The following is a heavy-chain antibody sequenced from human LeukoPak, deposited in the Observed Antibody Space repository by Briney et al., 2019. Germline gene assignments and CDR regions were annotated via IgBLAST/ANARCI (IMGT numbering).Heavy chain of an antibody. CDR1: GYTLTELS. J-gene: IGHJ4*02. CDR3: ATDPLRRTVTTVVY. V-gene: IGHV1-24*01. CDR2: FDPEDGET. D-gene: IGHD4-17*01. Sequence: ASVKVSCKVSGYTLTELSMHWVRQAPGKGLEWMGGFDPEDGETIYAQKFQGRVTMTEDTSTDTAYMELSSLRSEDTAVYYCATDPLRRTVTTVVYWGQGTLVTVSS.